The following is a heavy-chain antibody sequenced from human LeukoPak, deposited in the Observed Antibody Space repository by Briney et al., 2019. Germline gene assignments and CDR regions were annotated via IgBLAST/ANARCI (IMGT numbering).Heavy chain of an antibody. V-gene: IGHV4-34*01. CDR3: ARAPYDSSGYLPFDY. CDR2: IKHSGST. J-gene: IGHJ4*02. Sequence: PSETLSLTCAVYGGSFSGYYWSWIRQPPGKGLEWIGEIKHSGSTNYNPSLKSRVTISVDTSKNQFSLKLSSVTAADTAVYYCARAPYDSSGYLPFDYWGQGTLVTVSS. D-gene: IGHD3-22*01. CDR1: GGSFSGYY.